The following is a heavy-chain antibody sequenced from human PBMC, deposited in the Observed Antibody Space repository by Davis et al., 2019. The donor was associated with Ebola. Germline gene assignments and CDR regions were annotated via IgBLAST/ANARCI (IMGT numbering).Heavy chain of an antibody. CDR1: GFTFSSYW. CDR3: ARGEEAPCGKRCAFDI. CDR2: IKQDGSEK. Sequence: GESLKISCAASGFTFSSYWMSWVRQAPGKGLEWVANIKQDGSEKYYVDSVKGRFTISRDNAKNSLYLQMNSLRAEDTAVYYCARGEEAPCGKRCAFDIWGQGTMVTVSS. J-gene: IGHJ3*02. V-gene: IGHV3-7*01. D-gene: IGHD4-17*01.